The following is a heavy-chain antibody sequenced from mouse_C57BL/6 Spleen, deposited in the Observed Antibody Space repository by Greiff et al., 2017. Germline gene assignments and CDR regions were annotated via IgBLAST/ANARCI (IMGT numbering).Heavy chain of an antibody. CDR3: ARVEGRYDLFAY. D-gene: IGHD2-3*01. Sequence: EVKVVESGGGLVKPGGSLKLSCAASGFTFSDYGMHWVRQAPEKGLEWVAYISSGSSTIYYADTVKGRFTISRDNAKNTLFLQMTSLRSEDTAMYYCARVEGRYDLFAYWGQGTLVTVSA. CDR2: ISSGSSTI. V-gene: IGHV5-17*01. CDR1: GFTFSDYG. J-gene: IGHJ3*01.